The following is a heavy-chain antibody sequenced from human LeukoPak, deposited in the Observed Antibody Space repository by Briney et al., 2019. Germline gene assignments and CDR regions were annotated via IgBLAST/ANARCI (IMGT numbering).Heavy chain of an antibody. CDR2: IKQDGSEK. J-gene: IGHJ4*02. D-gene: IGHD3-10*01. CDR1: GFTFSSYW. CDR3: ATETARITMVRGVITSFDY. Sequence: GGSLRLSCAASGFTFSSYWMSWVRQAPGKGLEWVANIKQDGSEKYYVDSVKGRFTISRDNAKNSLYLQMNSPRAEDTAVYYCATETARITMVRGVITSFDYWGQGTLVTVSS. V-gene: IGHV3-7*05.